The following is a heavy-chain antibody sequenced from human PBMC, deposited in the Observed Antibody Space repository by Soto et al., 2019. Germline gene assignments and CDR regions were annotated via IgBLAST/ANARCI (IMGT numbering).Heavy chain of an antibody. CDR3: ARDGTSGWVDS. Sequence: QVQLQESGPGLVKPSQTLSLTYTVSGGSISSGGSYWTWIRQHPGKGLEWIGYIYYSGSTYYNPSLKSRVTISVDTSENQFSLNLSSVTAADTAVYYCARDGTSGWVDSWGQGILVTVSS. CDR1: GGSISSGGSY. D-gene: IGHD6-19*01. J-gene: IGHJ4*02. CDR2: IYYSGST. V-gene: IGHV4-31*03.